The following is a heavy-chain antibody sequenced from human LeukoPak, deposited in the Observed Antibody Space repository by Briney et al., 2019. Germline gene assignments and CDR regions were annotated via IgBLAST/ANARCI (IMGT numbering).Heavy chain of an antibody. CDR1: GFSLSTRGVG. J-gene: IGHJ4*02. D-gene: IGHD3-9*01. V-gene: IGHV2-5*02. CDR2: IYWDDDK. Sequence: SGPTLVNPTQPLTLTCTFSGFSLSTRGVGVGWIRQPPGKALEWLALIYWDDDKRYSPSLKTRLTITKDTSKNQVVLTVTNMDPVDTATYYCTYVALSVLTGRSHFDYWGQGTQVTVSS. CDR3: TYVALSVLTGRSHFDY.